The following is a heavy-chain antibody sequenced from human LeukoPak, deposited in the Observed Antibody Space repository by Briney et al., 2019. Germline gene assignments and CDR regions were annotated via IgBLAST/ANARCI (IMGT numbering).Heavy chain of an antibody. J-gene: IGHJ5*02. Sequence: SETLSLTCTVSGYSISSGYYWGWIRQPPGKGLEWIGSIYHSGSTYYNPSLKSRVTISVDTSKNQCSLKLSSVTAADTAVYYCARAFLGDIVLMVYASWFDPWGQGTLATVSS. V-gene: IGHV4-38-2*02. CDR3: ARAFLGDIVLMVYASWFDP. CDR2: IYHSGST. D-gene: IGHD2-8*01. CDR1: GYSISSGYY.